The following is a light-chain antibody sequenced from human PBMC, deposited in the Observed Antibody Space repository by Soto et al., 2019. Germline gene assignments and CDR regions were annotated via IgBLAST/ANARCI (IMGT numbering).Light chain of an antibody. CDR3: QQLYTLPFT. CDR1: HDISPF. Sequence: DIQLTQSPSLLSASIGDRVTITCRASHDISPFLAWYQQKPGKAPKLLIYEASTLQSGVPSRFSGSGSGTEFTLTISGLLPEDFAAYHCQQLYTLPFTFGQGKRL. J-gene: IGKJ5*01. V-gene: IGKV1-9*01. CDR2: EAS.